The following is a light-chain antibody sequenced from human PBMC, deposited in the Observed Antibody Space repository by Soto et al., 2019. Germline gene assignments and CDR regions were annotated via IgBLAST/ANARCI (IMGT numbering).Light chain of an antibody. Sequence: EIVMTQSPATLSVSPGERATLSCRASQSVSSNLAWYQQKPGQAPRLLIYGASTRATGIPDRFSGSGSGTEFTLTISSLQSEDFAVYYCQQYNDWPPWTF. CDR1: QSVSSN. CDR3: QQYNDWPPWT. CDR2: GAS. J-gene: IGKJ1*01. V-gene: IGKV3-15*01.